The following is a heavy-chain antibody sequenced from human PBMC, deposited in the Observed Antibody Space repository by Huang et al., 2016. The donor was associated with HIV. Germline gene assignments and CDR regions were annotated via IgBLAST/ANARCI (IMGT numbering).Heavy chain of an antibody. V-gene: IGHV1-2*02. Sequence: QVQLVQSGAEVKKPGASVKVSCRTSGYTFTDYFVHWVRQAPGQGLQGMGSINPLSGVTNYGQKFQGRVTMNRDTSIRTVYMELNRLRSDDTALYYCARTPYSGSHPDYWGQGTLVTVSS. D-gene: IGHD2-15*01. CDR3: ARTPYSGSHPDY. CDR2: INPLSGVT. J-gene: IGHJ4*02. CDR1: GYTFTDYF.